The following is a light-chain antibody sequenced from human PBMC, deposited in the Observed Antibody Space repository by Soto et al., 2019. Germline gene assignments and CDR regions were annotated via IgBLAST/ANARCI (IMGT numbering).Light chain of an antibody. Sequence: NFMLTQPHSGSESPGKTVTISCTRSSGSIAINYVQWYQQRPGSAPTTVIYEDNQRPSGVPDRFSGSIDSSSNSASLTISGLKTEDEADYYCQSYDSSNVVFGGGTKLTVL. CDR1: SGSIAINY. CDR3: QSYDSSNVV. V-gene: IGLV6-57*04. J-gene: IGLJ2*01. CDR2: EDN.